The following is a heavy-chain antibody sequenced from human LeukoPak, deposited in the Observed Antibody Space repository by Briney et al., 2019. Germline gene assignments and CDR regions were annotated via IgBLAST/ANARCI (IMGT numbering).Heavy chain of an antibody. CDR2: IYHSGST. Sequence: SETLSLTCTVSGYSISRGYSWGWIRQPPGKGLEWIGNIYHSGSTNYSPSLKSRVTISVDTSKNQFSLKLSSVTAADTAVYYCARGPYYYDSSGYLNWGQGTLVTVSS. CDR3: ARGPYYYDSSGYLN. V-gene: IGHV4-38-2*02. CDR1: GYSISRGYS. J-gene: IGHJ4*02. D-gene: IGHD3-22*01.